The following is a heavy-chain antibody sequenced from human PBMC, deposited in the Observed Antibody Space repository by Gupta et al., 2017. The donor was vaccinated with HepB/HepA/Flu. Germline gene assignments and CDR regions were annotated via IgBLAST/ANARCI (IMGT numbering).Heavy chain of an antibody. CDR3: ARDGGEMATIHSVFDY. Sequence: QVQLVESGGGVVQPGRSLRLSCAASGFTFSSYGMHWVRQAPGKGLEWVAVIWYDGSNKYYADSVKGRFTISRDNSKNTLYLQMNSLRAEDTAVYYCARDGGEMATIHSVFDYWGQGTLVTGSS. V-gene: IGHV3-33*01. J-gene: IGHJ4*02. CDR1: GFTFSSYG. CDR2: IWYDGSNK. D-gene: IGHD5-24*01.